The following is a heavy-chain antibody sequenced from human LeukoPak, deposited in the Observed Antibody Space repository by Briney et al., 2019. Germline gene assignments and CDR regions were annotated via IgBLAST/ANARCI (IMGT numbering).Heavy chain of an antibody. CDR1: GYTFTSYG. CDR2: ISAYNGNT. J-gene: IGHJ4*02. V-gene: IGHV1-18*01. Sequence: GASVKVSCKASGYTFTSYGISWVRQAPGQGLEWMGWISAYNGNTRFAQNLQGRVTMTTDTSTSTAYMELRSLRSDDTAVYYCARDLKKYYYGSGSYYPKRFDYWGQGALVTVSS. CDR3: ARDLKKYYYGSGSYYPKRFDY. D-gene: IGHD3-10*01.